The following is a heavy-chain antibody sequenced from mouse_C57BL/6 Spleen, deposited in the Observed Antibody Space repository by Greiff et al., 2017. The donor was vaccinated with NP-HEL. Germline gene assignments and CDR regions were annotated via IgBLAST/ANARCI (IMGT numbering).Heavy chain of an antibody. CDR2: IRNKANGYTT. J-gene: IGHJ3*01. CDR1: GFTFTDYY. V-gene: IGHV7-3*01. Sequence: EVKLQESGGGLVQPGGSLSLSCAASGFTFTDYYMSWVRQPPGKALEWLGFIRNKANGYTTEYSASVKGRFTISRDNSQSILYLQMNALRAEDSATYYCASSSYYSNYDFAYWGQGTLVTVSA. CDR3: ASSSYYSNYDFAY. D-gene: IGHD2-5*01.